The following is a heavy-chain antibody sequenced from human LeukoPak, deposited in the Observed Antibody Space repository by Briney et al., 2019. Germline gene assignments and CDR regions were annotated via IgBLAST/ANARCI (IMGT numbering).Heavy chain of an antibody. D-gene: IGHD6-6*01. CDR1: GFTFDDYA. CDR2: ISWNSGSI. J-gene: IGHJ4*02. V-gene: IGHV3-9*03. CDR3: TKALTDSSSSYFDN. Sequence: GRSLRLSCAASGFTFDDYAMHWVRQPPGKGLEWVSGISWNSGSIGYAASVKGRFTISRDNAKNSLYLQMNSLRAEDMALYYCTKALTDSSSSYFDNWGQGTLVTVSS.